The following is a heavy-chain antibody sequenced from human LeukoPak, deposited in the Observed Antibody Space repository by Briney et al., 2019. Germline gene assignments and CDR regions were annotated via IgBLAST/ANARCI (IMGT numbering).Heavy chain of an antibody. V-gene: IGHV4-34*01. Sequence: SETLSLTCAVYGGSFSGYYWSWIRQPPGKGLEWIGEINHSGSANYNPSLKSRVTISVDTSKNQFSLKLSSVTAADTAVYYCARGEWLRPLDYWGQGTLVTVSS. D-gene: IGHD5-12*01. J-gene: IGHJ4*02. CDR1: GGSFSGYY. CDR3: ARGEWLRPLDY. CDR2: INHSGSA.